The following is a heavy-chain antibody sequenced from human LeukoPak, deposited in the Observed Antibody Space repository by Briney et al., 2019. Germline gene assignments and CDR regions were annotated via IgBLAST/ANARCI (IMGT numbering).Heavy chain of an antibody. D-gene: IGHD6-13*01. V-gene: IGHV1-69*13. CDR3: APGYSSSWTHNWLDS. CDR2: IIPLFGTG. CDR1: GGTFSSYG. J-gene: IGHJ5*01. Sequence: SVKFSCKASGGTFSSYGISWVRQAPGQGLEWMGGIIPLFGTGRYAQEFQGRVTITADESTSTVYMELSSLRSEDTAVYYCAPGYSSSWTHNWLDSWGQGTLVTVSS.